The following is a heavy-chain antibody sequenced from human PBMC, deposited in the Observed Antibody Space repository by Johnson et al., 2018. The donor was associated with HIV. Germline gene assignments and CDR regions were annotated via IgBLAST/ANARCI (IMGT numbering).Heavy chain of an antibody. D-gene: IGHD3-22*01. J-gene: IGHJ3*02. Sequence: QVQLVESGGGLVKPGGSLRLSCASSGFTFSDYYMTWIRQAPGKGLEWISYISKSGSTIYYADSVKGRFTISRDNAKNSLYLQMNSLRAEDTAVYYCAKDLYYYDSSGSVGAFDIWGQGTMVTVSS. CDR1: GFTFSDYY. V-gene: IGHV3-11*04. CDR3: AKDLYYYDSSGSVGAFDI. CDR2: ISKSGSTI.